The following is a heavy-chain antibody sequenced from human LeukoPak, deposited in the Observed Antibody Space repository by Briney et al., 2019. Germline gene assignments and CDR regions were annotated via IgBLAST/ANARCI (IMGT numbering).Heavy chain of an antibody. J-gene: IGHJ4*02. D-gene: IGHD3-16*01. CDR1: GFTFDDYA. Sequence: GGSLRLSCAASGFTFDDYAMHWVRQTPGKGLEWVSGISWNSGAIGYADSVKGRFTISRDNAKNSLYLQMTSLRPEDMALYYCAKEGGGGKFYFDYWGQGTLVTVSS. V-gene: IGHV3-9*03. CDR2: ISWNSGAI. CDR3: AKEGGGGKFYFDY.